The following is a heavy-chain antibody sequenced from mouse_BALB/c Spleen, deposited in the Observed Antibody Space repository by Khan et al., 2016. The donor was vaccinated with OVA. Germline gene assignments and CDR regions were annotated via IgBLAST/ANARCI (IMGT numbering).Heavy chain of an antibody. CDR1: GDSITSGY. J-gene: IGHJ3*01. CDR2: IIYTGYT. Sequence: EVQLQESGPSLVKPSQTLSLTCSVSGDSITSGYWNWIRKFPGNKLEYMGYIIYTGYTYYNPSLKSRISITRHTSKNQYYLQLNSVTDEDTATSYCDRSTYRYSFVYWGQGTLVTVSA. D-gene: IGHD2-14*01. CDR3: DRSTYRYSFVY. V-gene: IGHV3-8*02.